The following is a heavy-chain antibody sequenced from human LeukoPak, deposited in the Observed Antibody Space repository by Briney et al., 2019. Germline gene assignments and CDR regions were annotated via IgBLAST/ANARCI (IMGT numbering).Heavy chain of an antibody. CDR2: IYYSGST. V-gene: IGHV4-34*01. CDR1: GGSFSGYY. D-gene: IGHD1-26*01. Sequence: SETLSLTCAVYGGSFSGYYWSWIRQPPGKGLEWIGSIYYSGSTYYNPSLKSRVTISVDTSKNQFSLKLSSVTAADTAVYYCARLRWARRELHYYFDYWGQGTLVTVSS. J-gene: IGHJ4*02. CDR3: ARLRWARRELHYYFDY.